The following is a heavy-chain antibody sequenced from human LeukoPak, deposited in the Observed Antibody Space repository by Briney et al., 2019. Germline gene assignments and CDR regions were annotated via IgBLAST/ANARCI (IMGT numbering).Heavy chain of an antibody. V-gene: IGHV1-2*02. J-gene: IGHJ6*02. CDR2: INPNSGGT. D-gene: IGHD2-2*01. Sequence: GASVKVSCKASGYTFTGYYMHWVRQAPGQGLEWMGWINPNSGGTNYAQKFQGRVTMTRDTSISTAYMELSRLRSDDTAVYYCARAGDCSSTSCPPKTYPYYYYGMDVWGQGTTDTVSS. CDR1: GYTFTGYY. CDR3: ARAGDCSSTSCPPKTYPYYYYGMDV.